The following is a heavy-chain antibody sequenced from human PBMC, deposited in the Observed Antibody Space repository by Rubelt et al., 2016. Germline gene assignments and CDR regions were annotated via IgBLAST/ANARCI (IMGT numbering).Heavy chain of an antibody. J-gene: IGHJ3*02. Sequence: QVQLVQSGAEVKKPGASVKVSCKASGYTFTSYGISWVRQAPGQGLEWMGWISAYNGKTNYAQKLQGRCTMTTDTSTSTAYMGLRSLRSDDTAGYYCARRDGYNWDDAFDIWGQGTMVTVSS. CDR1: GYTFTSYG. V-gene: IGHV1-18*01. CDR2: ISAYNGKT. D-gene: IGHD5-24*01. CDR3: ARRDGYNWDDAFDI.